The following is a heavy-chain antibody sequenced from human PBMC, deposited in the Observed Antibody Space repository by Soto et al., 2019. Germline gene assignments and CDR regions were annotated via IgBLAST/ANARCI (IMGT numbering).Heavy chain of an antibody. J-gene: IGHJ4*02. D-gene: IGHD3-3*01. V-gene: IGHV4-30-4*01. CDR3: ARAGMNYDFWSPVGY. Sequence: SETLSLTCTVSGGSISSGDYYWSWIRQPPGKGLEWIGYIYYSGSTYYNPSLKSRVTISVDTSKNQFSLKLSSVTAADTAVYYCARAGMNYDFWSPVGYWGQGTLVTVSS. CDR2: IYYSGST. CDR1: GGSISSGDYY.